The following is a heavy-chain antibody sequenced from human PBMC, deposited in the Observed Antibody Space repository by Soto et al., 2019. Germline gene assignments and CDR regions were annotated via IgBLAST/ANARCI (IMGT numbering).Heavy chain of an antibody. CDR1: GYTLASYA. CDR2: INAANGNT. D-gene: IGHD3-10*01. Sequence: GASVKVSCKASGYTLASYAMQWVRQAPGQRLEWMGWINAANGNTKYSQKFQGRVTITRGTSASTAYMELNSLRSEDTAVYYCARPVNYYGSAPLMDVWGQGTTVTVSS. V-gene: IGHV1-3*01. J-gene: IGHJ6*02. CDR3: ARPVNYYGSAPLMDV.